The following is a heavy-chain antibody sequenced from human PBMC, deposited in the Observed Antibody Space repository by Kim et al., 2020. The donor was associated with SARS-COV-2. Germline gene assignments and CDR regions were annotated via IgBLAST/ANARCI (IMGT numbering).Heavy chain of an antibody. CDR3: ARGAAAGDDAFDI. CDR1: GFTFSSYG. CDR2: ISYDGSNK. V-gene: IGHV3-30*03. D-gene: IGHD6-13*01. J-gene: IGHJ3*02. Sequence: GGSLRLSCAASGFTFSSYGMHWVRQAPGKGLEWVAVISYDGSNKYYADSVKGRFSISRDNSKNTLYLQMNSLRAEDTAVYYCARGAAAGDDAFDIWGQGT.